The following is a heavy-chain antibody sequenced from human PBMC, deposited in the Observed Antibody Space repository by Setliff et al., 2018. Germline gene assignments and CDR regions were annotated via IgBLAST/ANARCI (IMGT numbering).Heavy chain of an antibody. J-gene: IGHJ4*02. D-gene: IGHD1-26*01. CDR3: ARSPSSGAYWNPRPFYSDY. CDR1: GVSVSRHY. CDR2: IYTGGST. V-gene: IGHV4-4*08. Sequence: SETLSLTCIVSGVSVSRHYWSWIRQPPGKTLEWIGYIYTGGSTTYNPSLKSRVTISPDTSKNHFSLKVNSVTAADTALYYCARSPSSGAYWNPRPFYSDYWGQGTLVTVSS.